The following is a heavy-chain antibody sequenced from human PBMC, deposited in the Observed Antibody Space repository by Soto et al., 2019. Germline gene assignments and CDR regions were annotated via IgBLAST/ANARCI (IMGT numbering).Heavy chain of an antibody. J-gene: IGHJ5*02. Sequence: QVQLQESGPGLVKPSETLSLTCTVSGGSISSYYWSWIRQPPGKGLEWIGYIYYSGSTNYNPSLKRRVTISVDTSKNQFSLKLSSVTAADTAVYYCARGGEDAAQVRKSNWFDPWGQGTLVTVSS. D-gene: IGHD3-10*01. CDR1: GGSISSYY. CDR2: IYYSGST. CDR3: ARGGEDAAQVRKSNWFDP. V-gene: IGHV4-59*01.